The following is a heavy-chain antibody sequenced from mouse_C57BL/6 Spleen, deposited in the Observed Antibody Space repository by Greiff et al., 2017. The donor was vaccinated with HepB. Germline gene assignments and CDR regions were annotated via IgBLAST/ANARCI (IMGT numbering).Heavy chain of an antibody. CDR3: ARDPILYDHYAMDY. CDR2: ISDGGSYT. CDR1: GFTFSSYA. Sequence: EVHLVESGGGLVKPGGSLKLSCAASGFTFSSYAMSWVRQTPEKRLEWVATISDGGSYTYYPDNVKGRFTISRDNAKNNLYLQMSHLKSEDTAMYYCARDPILYDHYAMDYWGQGTSVTVSS. J-gene: IGHJ4*01. D-gene: IGHD2-3*01. V-gene: IGHV5-4*01.